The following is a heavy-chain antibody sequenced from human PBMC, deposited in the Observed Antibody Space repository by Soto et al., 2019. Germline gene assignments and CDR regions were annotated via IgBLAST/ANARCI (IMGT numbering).Heavy chain of an antibody. Sequence: SGPTLVNPTQTLTLTCTFSGFSLTTAGMCVSWIRQPPGGALEWLALIDWDDDKYYSTSLKTRLSVSKDTSRNQVFLTMTNMDPADTGTYYCARIGFGEITGPWGQGTMVTVSS. CDR2: IDWDDDK. V-gene: IGHV2-70*01. CDR3: ARIGFGEITGP. D-gene: IGHD3-10*01. CDR1: GFSLTTAGMC. J-gene: IGHJ5*02.